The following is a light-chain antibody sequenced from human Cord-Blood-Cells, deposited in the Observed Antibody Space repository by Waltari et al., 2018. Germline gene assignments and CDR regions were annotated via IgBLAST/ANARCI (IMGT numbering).Light chain of an antibody. CDR3: QQYNNWPLT. J-gene: IGKJ4*01. CDR1: QSVSSN. Sequence: EIVMTQSPATLSVSPGARATLSCRASQSVSSNLAWYQQKPGQAHRLLIYGASTRATGIPARFSGSGSGTEFTLTISSLQSEDFAVYYCQQYNNWPLTFGGGTKVEIK. CDR2: GAS. V-gene: IGKV3D-15*01.